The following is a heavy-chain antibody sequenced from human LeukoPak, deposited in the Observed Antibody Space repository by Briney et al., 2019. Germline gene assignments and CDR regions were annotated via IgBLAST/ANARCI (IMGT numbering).Heavy chain of an antibody. D-gene: IGHD3-3*01. CDR1: GFTFSRHG. CDR3: ARDRAWNYFDY. J-gene: IGHJ4*02. CDR2: ISNDGSRK. Sequence: GGSLRLSCAPSGFTFSRHGMHWVRQAPGKGLEWVAIISNDGSRKYYAHSVGGRFTISRDNSKNTLYLQMDSLRAEDTAVYYCARDRAWNYFDYWGQGTLVTVSS. V-gene: IGHV3-30*03.